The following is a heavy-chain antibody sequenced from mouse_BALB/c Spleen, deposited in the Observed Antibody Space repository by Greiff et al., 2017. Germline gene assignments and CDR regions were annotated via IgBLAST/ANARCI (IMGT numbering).Heavy chain of an antibody. Sequence: VMLVESGPGLVQPSQSLSITCTVSGFSLTSYGVHWVRQSPGKGLEWLGVIWSGGSTDYNAAFISRLSISKDNSKSQVFFKMNSLQANDTAIYYCARKGLGRGGAMDYRGQGTSVTVSS. V-gene: IGHV2-2*02. J-gene: IGHJ4*01. CDR3: ARKGLGRGGAMDY. CDR2: IWSGGST. D-gene: IGHD4-1*01. CDR1: GFSLTSYG.